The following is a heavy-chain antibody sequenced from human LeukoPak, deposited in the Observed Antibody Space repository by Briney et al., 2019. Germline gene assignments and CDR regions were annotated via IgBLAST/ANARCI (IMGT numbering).Heavy chain of an antibody. J-gene: IGHJ4*02. CDR2: ISSSSSYT. CDR3: ARDLCGSGSYFIDY. V-gene: IGHV3-11*06. CDR1: GFTFSDYY. D-gene: IGHD3-10*01. Sequence: GGSLRLSCAASGFTFSDYYMSWIRQAPGKGLEWVSYISSSSSYTNYADSVKGRFTISRDNAKNSLYLQMNSLRAEDTAVYYCARDLCGSGSYFIDYWGQGTLVTVSS.